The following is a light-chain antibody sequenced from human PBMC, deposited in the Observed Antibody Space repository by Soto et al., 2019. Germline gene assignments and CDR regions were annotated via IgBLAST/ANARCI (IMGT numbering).Light chain of an antibody. CDR1: QGISSA. V-gene: IGKV1-13*02. Sequence: AIQLTQSPSSLSASVGDRVTITCRASQGISSALAWYQQKPGKAPKLLIYVASSLESAVPSRFSGSGSGTDFTLTLSRLQPEDFATYYCQQFNSYPPLTFGGGTKVEIK. J-gene: IGKJ4*01. CDR3: QQFNSYPPLT. CDR2: VAS.